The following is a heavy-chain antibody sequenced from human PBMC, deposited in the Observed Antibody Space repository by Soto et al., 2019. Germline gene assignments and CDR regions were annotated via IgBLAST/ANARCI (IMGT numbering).Heavy chain of an antibody. CDR3: ARWGDVVVVTAAFDN. Sequence: ASVKVSCKASGYTFTNYYMHWVRQAPGQGIEWMGIINSGGGSATYAQKFLGRVTLTRDTSTSTVYMDLSSLGSDDSSVYYCARWGDVVVVTAAFDNWGHGTLVTVSS. CDR2: INSGGGSA. CDR1: GYTFTNYY. J-gene: IGHJ4*01. V-gene: IGHV1-46*03. D-gene: IGHD2-21*02.